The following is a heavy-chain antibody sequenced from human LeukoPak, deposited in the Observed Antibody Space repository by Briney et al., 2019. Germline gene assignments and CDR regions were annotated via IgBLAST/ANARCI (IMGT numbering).Heavy chain of an antibody. V-gene: IGHV3-21*01. J-gene: IGHJ4*02. Sequence: PGGSLRLSCAASGFTFSSYSMNWVRQAPGKGLEWVSSISSSSSYIYYADSVKGRFTISRDNAKNSLYLQMNSLRAEDTAVYYCARDSPMTTGYYFDYWGQGTLVTVSS. CDR2: ISSSSSYI. CDR3: ARDSPMTTGYYFDY. D-gene: IGHD4-11*01. CDR1: GFTFSSYS.